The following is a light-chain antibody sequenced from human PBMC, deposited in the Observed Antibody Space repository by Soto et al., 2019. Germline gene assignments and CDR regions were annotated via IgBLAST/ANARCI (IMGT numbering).Light chain of an antibody. Sequence: EIVLTQSPATLSLSPGERATLSCRASQSVSSNLAWYQQKPGQAPRLLIYDASDRATGIPARFSGSGSGTDFPLTISSLEPEDFAVYYCQQRGNWPWTFGQGTKVEIK. CDR3: QQRGNWPWT. CDR1: QSVSSN. V-gene: IGKV3-11*01. J-gene: IGKJ1*01. CDR2: DAS.